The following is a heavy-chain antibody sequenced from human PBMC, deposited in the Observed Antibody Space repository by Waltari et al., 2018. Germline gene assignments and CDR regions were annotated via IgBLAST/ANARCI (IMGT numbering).Heavy chain of an antibody. CDR3: WRDRTVPPDSDYGINV. V-gene: IGHV3-33*01. J-gene: IGHJ6*02. CDR1: GLGFAPSA. CDR2: IWHDGSRK. Sequence: QVQLVESGGGVVPSGGSLRPSCGGSGLGFAPSAVPWVRQAPCKGLEWVAIIWHDGSRKYYADSVKGRFTVSRDNSKNTLYLQLNRLGAEDTAVYYCWRDRTVPPDSDYGINVWGHGTTVTVSS.